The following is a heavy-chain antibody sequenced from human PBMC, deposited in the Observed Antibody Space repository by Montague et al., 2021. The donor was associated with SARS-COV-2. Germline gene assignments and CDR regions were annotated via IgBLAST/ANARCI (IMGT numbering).Heavy chain of an antibody. Sequence: SETLSLTCTVSGGSISSSSYHWAWIRQPPGKGLEWIGSIYYRGSTYYNPSLKSRVIISVGTSKNQLSLKLSSVTAADTAVYYCATQEDPSGWIPGPFDFWGQGTLLTVSS. D-gene: IGHD6-19*01. CDR3: ATQEDPSGWIPGPFDF. V-gene: IGHV4-39*01. J-gene: IGHJ4*02. CDR1: GGSISSSSYH. CDR2: IYYRGST.